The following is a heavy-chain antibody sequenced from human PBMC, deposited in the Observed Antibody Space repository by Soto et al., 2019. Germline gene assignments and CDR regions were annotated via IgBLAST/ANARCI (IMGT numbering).Heavy chain of an antibody. CDR2: IDSDGSTT. J-gene: IGHJ6*02. D-gene: IGHD4-4*01. Sequence: EVQLVESGGGLVQPGGSLRLSCAASGFTFSVYWMHWVRQAPGKGLVWVSRIDSDGSTTSYADSVKGRFTISRDNAKSTLYLQMNSLRAEDTAVYSCARPGYSNYAPGVDVWGQGTTVTVSS. CDR3: ARPGYSNYAPGVDV. V-gene: IGHV3-74*01. CDR1: GFTFSVYW.